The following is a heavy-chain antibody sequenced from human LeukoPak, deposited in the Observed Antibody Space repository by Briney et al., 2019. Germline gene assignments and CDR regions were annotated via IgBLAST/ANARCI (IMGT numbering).Heavy chain of an antibody. CDR2: IYYSGST. D-gene: IGHD3-22*01. CDR1: GGSISSSSYY. V-gene: IGHV4-39*07. Sequence: SETLSLTCTVSGGSISSSSYYWGWIRQPPGKGLEWIGSIYYSGSTYYNPSLKSRVTISVDTSKTQFSLKLSSVTAADTAVYYCARAADSSGYYSYYFDYWGQGTLVTVSS. J-gene: IGHJ4*02. CDR3: ARAADSSGYYSYYFDY.